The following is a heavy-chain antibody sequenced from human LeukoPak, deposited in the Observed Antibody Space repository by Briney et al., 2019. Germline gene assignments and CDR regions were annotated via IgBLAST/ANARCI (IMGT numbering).Heavy chain of an antibody. CDR1: GYSISSGYY. D-gene: IGHD3-3*01. Sequence: SETLSLTCAVSGYSISSGYYWGWIRQPPGKGLEWIGSIYYSGSTYYNPSLKSRVTISVDTSKNQFSLKLSSVTAADTAVYYCARHYTWIVRDDAFDIWGQGTMVTVSS. CDR2: IYYSGST. V-gene: IGHV4-38-2*01. J-gene: IGHJ3*02. CDR3: ARHYTWIVRDDAFDI.